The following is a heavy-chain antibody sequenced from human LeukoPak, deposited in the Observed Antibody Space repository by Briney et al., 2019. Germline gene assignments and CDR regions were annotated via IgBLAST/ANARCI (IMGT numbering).Heavy chain of an antibody. D-gene: IGHD3-3*01. CDR3: TRTIFGVVIDY. CDR2: IRSKAYGGTI. V-gene: IGHV3-49*04. CDR1: GFSFGDYA. J-gene: IGHJ4*02. Sequence: SGGSLRLSCTASGFSFGDYAMTWVRQAPGQGLEWIGFIRSKAYGGTIDYAASVNGRFTISRDDSKSIAYLQMNSLKTEDTAVYYCTRTIFGVVIDYWGQGTLVTVSS.